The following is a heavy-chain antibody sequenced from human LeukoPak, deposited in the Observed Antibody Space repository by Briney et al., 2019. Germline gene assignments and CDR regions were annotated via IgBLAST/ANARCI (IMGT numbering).Heavy chain of an antibody. Sequence: SWVRQPPGKGLEWIGEINHSGSTIYNPSLQSRVTISVDTSKIQFSLKLSSVSAADTAVYYCARGSRTPDYWGQGTLVTVSS. J-gene: IGHJ4*02. CDR2: INHSGST. CDR3: ARGSRTPDY. V-gene: IGHV4-34*01.